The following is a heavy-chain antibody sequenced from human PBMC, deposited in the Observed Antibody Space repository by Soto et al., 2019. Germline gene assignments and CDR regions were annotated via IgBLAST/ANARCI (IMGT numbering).Heavy chain of an antibody. Sequence: CSASSRFRLCSSIVNLSRKKKRKGLEWLSYISSSSSTIYYADSVNGRFTVSRDNAKNSLYLQMNSLRAEDTAVYYCAIDLGDYDFWSGLNWFDLWAQGILVTVSS. V-gene: IGHV3-48*01. CDR3: AIDLGDYDFWSGLNWFDL. J-gene: IGHJ5*02. D-gene: IGHD3-3*01. CDR2: ISSSSSTI. CDR1: RFRLCSSI.